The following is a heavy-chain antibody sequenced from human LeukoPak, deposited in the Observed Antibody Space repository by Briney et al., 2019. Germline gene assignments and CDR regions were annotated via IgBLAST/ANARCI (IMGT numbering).Heavy chain of an antibody. Sequence: SETLSLTCAVSGGSFSGYYWSWVRQPPGKGLEWIGEINHSGSTNYNPSLKSRVTISVDTSKKQFSLKLSSVTAADTAVYYCARAPGLRRGVDYYYYYMDVWGKGTTVTVSS. CDR3: ARAPGLRRGVDYYYYYMDV. CDR1: GGSFSGYY. D-gene: IGHD4-17*01. J-gene: IGHJ6*03. CDR2: INHSGST. V-gene: IGHV4-34*01.